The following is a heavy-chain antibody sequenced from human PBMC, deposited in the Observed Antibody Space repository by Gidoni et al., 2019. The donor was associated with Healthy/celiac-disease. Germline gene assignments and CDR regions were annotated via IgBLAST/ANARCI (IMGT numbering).Heavy chain of an antibody. CDR2: IIPIFGTA. Sequence: QVQLAQSGAEVKKPGSSVKVSCKAAGGTFSSYAISWVRQAPGQGLEWMGGIIPIFGTANDAQKFQGSVTITADESTSTAYMELSSLRSADTAVYYCARGLIGYYSFDYWGQGTLVTVSS. CDR3: ARGLIGYYSFDY. J-gene: IGHJ4*02. CDR1: GGTFSSYA. V-gene: IGHV1-69*01. D-gene: IGHD5-12*01.